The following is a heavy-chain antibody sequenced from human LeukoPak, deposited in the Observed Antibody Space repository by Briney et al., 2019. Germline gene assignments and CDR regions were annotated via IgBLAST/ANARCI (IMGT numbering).Heavy chain of an antibody. CDR2: ISGSGGST. J-gene: IGHJ3*02. CDR1: GFTFSSYA. Sequence: GGSLRLSCAASGFTFSSYAMSWVRQAPGKGLEWVSAISGSGGSTCYADSVKGRFTISRDNSKNTLYLQMNSLRAEDTAVYYCAKDLPGGDYVSGAFDIWGQGTMVTVSS. D-gene: IGHD4-17*01. V-gene: IGHV3-23*01. CDR3: AKDLPGGDYVSGAFDI.